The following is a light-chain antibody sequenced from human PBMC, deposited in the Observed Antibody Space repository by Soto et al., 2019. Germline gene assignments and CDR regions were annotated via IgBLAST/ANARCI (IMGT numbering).Light chain of an antibody. V-gene: IGKV3-20*01. CDR2: GAS. CDR1: QSVASGY. Sequence: ESVLRQSPGTLYLAPGERATLSCRASQSVASGYLAWHQQQPGQAPRLLIYGASNRATGIPDRFSGSGSGTDFTLTISRLEPEDFAVYYCQQYGSSGTFGQGTKVDIK. CDR3: QQYGSSGT. J-gene: IGKJ1*01.